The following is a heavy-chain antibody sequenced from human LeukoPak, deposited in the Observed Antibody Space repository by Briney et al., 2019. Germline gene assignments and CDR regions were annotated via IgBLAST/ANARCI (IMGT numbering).Heavy chain of an antibody. Sequence: SVKVSCKASGGTFSNYAINWVRQAPGQGLEWMGRIFPIFGTANYAQKFQGRVTVTTDESTNTAYMELSSLRPEDTAMYYCARDRGERDSSWSLPAHGFDIWGQGTMVTVSS. CDR3: ARDRGERDSSWSLPAHGFDI. CDR2: IFPIFGTA. D-gene: IGHD6-13*01. V-gene: IGHV1-69*05. CDR1: GGTFSNYA. J-gene: IGHJ3*02.